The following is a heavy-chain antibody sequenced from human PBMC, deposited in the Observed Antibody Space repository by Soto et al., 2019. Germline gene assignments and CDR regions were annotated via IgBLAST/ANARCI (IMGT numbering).Heavy chain of an antibody. V-gene: IGHV1-69*01. CDR3: ARGGMIVANFDY. D-gene: IGHD3-22*01. Sequence: QVQLVQSGAAVKKPGSSVKVSCKASGGTFSSYAISWVRQAPGQALGWMGGIIPIFGTANYAQKLQGRVTITADESTSRAYMELSSLRSEDTAVYYCARGGMIVANFDYWGQGTLVTVSS. CDR1: GGTFSSYA. J-gene: IGHJ4*02. CDR2: IIPIFGTA.